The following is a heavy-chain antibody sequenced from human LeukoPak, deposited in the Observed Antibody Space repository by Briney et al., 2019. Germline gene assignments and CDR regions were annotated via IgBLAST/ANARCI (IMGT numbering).Heavy chain of an antibody. V-gene: IGHV4-61*01. Sequence: PSETLSLTCTVSGGSISSSSYYWSWIRQPPGKGLEWIGYIYYSGSTNYNPSLKSRVTISVDTSKNQFSLKLSSVTAADTAVYYCARVSGRDYSNYADYWGQGTLVTVSS. J-gene: IGHJ4*02. CDR3: ARVSGRDYSNYADY. CDR2: IYYSGST. D-gene: IGHD4-11*01. CDR1: GGSISSSSYY.